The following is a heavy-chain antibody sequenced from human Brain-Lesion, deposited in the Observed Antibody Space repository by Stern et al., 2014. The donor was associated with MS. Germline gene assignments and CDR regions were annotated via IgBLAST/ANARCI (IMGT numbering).Heavy chain of an antibody. CDR3: ATLSPGAGGNYYRHFDY. J-gene: IGHJ4*02. CDR2: LDPEDGET. V-gene: IGHV1-24*01. CDR1: GYTLTELS. Sequence: QVQLVQSGAEVKKPGASVKVSCKVSGYTLTELSMHWGRQAPRKGLEWMGGLDPEDGETIYAQKFQGRVTMTEDTSTDTAYMELSSLRSEDTAVYYCATLSPGAGGNYYRHFDYWGQGTLVTVSS. D-gene: IGHD1-26*01.